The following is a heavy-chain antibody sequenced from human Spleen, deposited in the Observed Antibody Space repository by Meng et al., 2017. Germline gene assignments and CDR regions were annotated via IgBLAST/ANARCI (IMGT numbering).Heavy chain of an antibody. D-gene: IGHD1-26*01. J-gene: IGHJ4*02. CDR2: IYHSGST. V-gene: IGHV4-38-2*01. CDR3: ARVGSGASGY. Sequence: SQTLSLTCAVSGYSISSGYYWGWIRQPPGKGLEWIGSIYHSGSTSYNPSLKSRVTISVDTSKNQFSLKLTSVTAADTAVYYCARVGSGASGYWGQGTLVTVSS. CDR1: GYSISSGYY.